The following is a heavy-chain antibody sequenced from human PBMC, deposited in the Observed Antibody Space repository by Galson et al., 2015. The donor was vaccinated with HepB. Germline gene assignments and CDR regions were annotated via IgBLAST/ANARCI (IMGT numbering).Heavy chain of an antibody. J-gene: IGHJ3*02. CDR2: IYPGDSDT. D-gene: IGHD2-2*01. CDR1: GYSFTSYW. CDR3: ARRAIVVVPAANSNDAFDI. Sequence: QSGAEVKKPGESLKISCKGSGYSFTSYWIGWVRQMPGKGLEWMGIIYPGDSDTRYSPSFQGQVTISADKSISTAYLQWSSLKASDTAMYYCARRAIVVVPAANSNDAFDIWGQGTMVTVSS. V-gene: IGHV5-51*03.